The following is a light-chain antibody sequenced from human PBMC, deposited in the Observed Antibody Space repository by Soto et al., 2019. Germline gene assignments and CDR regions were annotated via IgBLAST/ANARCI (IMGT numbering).Light chain of an antibody. Sequence: DIQMTQSPSTLSASVGDRVTITCLASQSISNWLAWYQQKAGKVPKLLIYDASTLASGVPSRFSGSGSGTEFTLTISSLQPDDFATFYCQEYSSYTWTFGHGTQVEIK. CDR3: QEYSSYTWT. CDR2: DAS. CDR1: QSISNW. J-gene: IGKJ1*01. V-gene: IGKV1-5*01.